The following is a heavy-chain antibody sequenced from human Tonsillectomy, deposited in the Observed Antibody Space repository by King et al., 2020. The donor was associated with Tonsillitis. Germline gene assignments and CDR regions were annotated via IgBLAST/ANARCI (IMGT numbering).Heavy chain of an antibody. CDR3: ARRGGASDDSTIYYFYYYYMDV. CDR1: GFTFSSYW. V-gene: IGHV3-7*01. J-gene: IGHJ6*03. Sequence: VQLVESGGGLVQPGGSLRLSCAASGFTFSSYWKSWVRQTPGKGLEWVANIKQDGSEKYYVDSVKGRFTISRDNAKNSLYLQMNSLRAEDTAVYYCARRGGASDDSTIYYFYYYYMDVWGKGTTVTVSS. D-gene: IGHD2/OR15-2a*01. CDR2: IKQDGSEK.